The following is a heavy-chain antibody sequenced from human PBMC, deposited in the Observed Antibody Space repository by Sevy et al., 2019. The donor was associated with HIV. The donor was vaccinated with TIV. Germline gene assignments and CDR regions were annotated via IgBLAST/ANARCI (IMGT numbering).Heavy chain of an antibody. CDR2: IDNSGSS. J-gene: IGHJ6*02. V-gene: IGHV4-59*01. D-gene: IGHD3-10*01. Sequence: SETLSLTCSVSGGSISSYYWSWIRQPPGKGLEWIGYIDNSGSSNYNPSLNSRVTISVDTSKNQFSLKLSSVTAADTAVYYCARAGGAKDYGMDVWGQGTTVTVSS. CDR3: ARAGGAKDYGMDV. CDR1: GGSISSYY.